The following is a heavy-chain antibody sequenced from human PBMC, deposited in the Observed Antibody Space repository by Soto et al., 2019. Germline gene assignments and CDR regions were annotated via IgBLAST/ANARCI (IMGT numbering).Heavy chain of an antibody. D-gene: IGHD6-13*01. V-gene: IGHV5-10-1*01. Sequence: EVQLVQSGAEVKKPGESLRISCKGSGYSFTSYWISWVRQMPGKGLEWMGRIDPSDSYTNYSPSFQGHVTISADKSXXTXXRQWSSLKASDTARYYCARRGKKAAGTGYYYGMDVWGQGTTVTVSS. CDR2: IDPSDSYT. CDR1: GYSFTSYW. CDR3: ARRGKKAAGTGYYYGMDV. J-gene: IGHJ6*02.